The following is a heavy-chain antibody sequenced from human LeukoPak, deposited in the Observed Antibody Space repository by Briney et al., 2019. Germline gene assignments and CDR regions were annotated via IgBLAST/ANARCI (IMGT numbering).Heavy chain of an antibody. V-gene: IGHV3-30*18. J-gene: IGHJ4*02. D-gene: IGHD6-19*01. CDR1: GFTFSSYG. CDR3: AKELSPRYSIAVAGTSGGEFDY. CDR2: ISYDGSNK. Sequence: GGSLRLSCAASGFTFSSYGMHWVRQAPGKGLEWVAVISYDGSNKYYADSVKGRFTISRDNSKNTLYLQMNSLRAEDTAVYYCAKELSPRYSIAVAGTSGGEFDYWGQGTLVTVSS.